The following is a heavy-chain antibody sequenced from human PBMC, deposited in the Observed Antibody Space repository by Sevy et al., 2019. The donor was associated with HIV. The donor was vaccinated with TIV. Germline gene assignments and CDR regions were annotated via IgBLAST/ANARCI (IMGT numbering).Heavy chain of an antibody. J-gene: IGHJ3*02. CDR1: GGSISSSSYY. Sequence: SETLSLTCTVSGGSISSSSYYWGWIRQPPGKGLEWIGSFYYSGSTYYNPSLKSRVTISVDTSKNQFSLKLSSVTAADTAVYYCARPGITIFGVVMASAFDIWGQGTMVTVSS. CDR3: ARPGITIFGVVMASAFDI. CDR2: FYYSGST. V-gene: IGHV4-39*01. D-gene: IGHD3-3*01.